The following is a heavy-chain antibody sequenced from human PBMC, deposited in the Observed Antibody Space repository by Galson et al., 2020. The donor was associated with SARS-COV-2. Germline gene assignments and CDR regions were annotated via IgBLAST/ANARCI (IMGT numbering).Heavy chain of an antibody. J-gene: IGHJ4*02. CDR3: AREEPLYSGSSLGLDY. Sequence: GESLKISCAASGFTFSSYAMHWVRQAPGKGLEWVAVISYDGSNKYYADSVKGRFTISRDNSKNTLYLQMNSLRAEDTAVYYCAREEPLYSGSSLGLDYWGQGTLVTVSS. CDR2: ISYDGSNK. V-gene: IGHV3-30*01. D-gene: IGHD1-26*01. CDR1: GFTFSSYA.